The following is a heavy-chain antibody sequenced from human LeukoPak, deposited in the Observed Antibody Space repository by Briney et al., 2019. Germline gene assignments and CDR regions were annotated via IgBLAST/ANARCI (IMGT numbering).Heavy chain of an antibody. CDR3: ARGTYYYDRSGYYGDY. CDR2: INTNTGNP. Sequence: ASVTVSCKASGYTFTSYATNWVRQAPGQGLEWMGWINTNTGNPTYAQGFTGRFVFSLDTSVSTAYLQISSLKAEDTAVYYCARGTYYYDRSGYYGDYWGQGTLVTVSS. V-gene: IGHV7-4-1*02. D-gene: IGHD3-22*01. J-gene: IGHJ4*02. CDR1: GYTFTSYA.